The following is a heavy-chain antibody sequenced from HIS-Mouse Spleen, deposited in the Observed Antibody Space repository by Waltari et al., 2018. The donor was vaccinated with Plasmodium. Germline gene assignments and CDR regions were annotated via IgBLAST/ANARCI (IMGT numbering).Heavy chain of an antibody. CDR2: ISSSSSYI. J-gene: IGHJ4*02. CDR1: GFTFSSYS. CDR3: ARDRSAAALLGY. V-gene: IGHV3-21*01. Sequence: EVQLVESGGGLVKPGGSLRLSCAASGFTFSSYSMNWVRQAPGKGLEWVSSISSSSSYIYYADSVKGRFTSSRDNAKNSLYLQMNSLRAEDTAVYYCARDRSAAALLGYWGQGTLVTVSS. D-gene: IGHD6-13*01.